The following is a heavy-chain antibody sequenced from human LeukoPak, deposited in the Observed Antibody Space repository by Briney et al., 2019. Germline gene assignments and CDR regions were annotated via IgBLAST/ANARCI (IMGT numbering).Heavy chain of an antibody. CDR1: GGSISSGSYY. V-gene: IGHV4-61*02. CDR2: IYTSGST. J-gene: IGHJ4*02. D-gene: IGHD5-12*01. Sequence: SETLSLTCTVSGGSISSGSYYWSWIRQRAGKGLEWIGRIYTSGSTNYNPSLKSRVTISVDTSKNQFSLKLSSVTAADTAVYYCARAGGYVGFDYWGQGTLVTVSS. CDR3: ARAGGYVGFDY.